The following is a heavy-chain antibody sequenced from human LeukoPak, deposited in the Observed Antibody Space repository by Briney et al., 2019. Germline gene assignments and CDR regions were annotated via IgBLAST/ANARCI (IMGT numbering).Heavy chain of an antibody. Sequence: GGSLRLSCAASGFTFSSYAMSWVRQAPGKGLEWVSAISGSGGSTYYADSVKGRFTISRDNSKNTLYLQMNSLRAEDTAVYYCAKPQYCSSTSCYAGNFDCWGQGTLVTVSS. CDR1: GFTFSSYA. CDR3: AKPQYCSSTSCYAGNFDC. V-gene: IGHV3-23*01. J-gene: IGHJ4*02. D-gene: IGHD2-2*01. CDR2: ISGSGGST.